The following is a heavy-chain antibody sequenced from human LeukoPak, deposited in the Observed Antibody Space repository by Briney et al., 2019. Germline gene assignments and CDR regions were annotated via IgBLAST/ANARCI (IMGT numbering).Heavy chain of an antibody. CDR1: GFTFDDYA. CDR2: ISWNSGSI. CDR3: TKVVGHLEFNY. D-gene: IGHD3-16*01. Sequence: GRSLRLSCAASGFTFDDYAIHWVRQAPGKGLEWVSGISWNSGSIGYADSVKGRFTISRDNAKNSLYLQMNTLRPEDTALYYCTKVVGHLEFNYWGQGALVTVSS. V-gene: IGHV3-9*01. J-gene: IGHJ4*02.